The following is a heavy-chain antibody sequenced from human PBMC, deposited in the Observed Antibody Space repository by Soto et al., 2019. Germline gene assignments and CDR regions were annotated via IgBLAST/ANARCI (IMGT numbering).Heavy chain of an antibody. CDR2: ISYDGSNK. V-gene: IGHV3-30*18. CDR1: GFTFSSYG. J-gene: IGHJ4*02. D-gene: IGHD2-21*02. CDR3: AKDRPAYCGGDCYLLDY. Sequence: PGGSLRLSCAASGFTFSSYGMHWVRQAPGKGLEWVAVISYDGSNKYYADSVKGRFTISRDNSKNTLYLQMNSLRAEDTAVYYCAKDRPAYCGGDCYLLDYWGQGALVTVSS.